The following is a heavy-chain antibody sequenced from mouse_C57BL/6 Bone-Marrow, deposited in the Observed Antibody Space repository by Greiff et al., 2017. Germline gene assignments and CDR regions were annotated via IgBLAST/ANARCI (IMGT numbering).Heavy chain of an antibody. CDR1: GFTFSSYA. CDR2: ISSGGDYI. J-gene: IGHJ2*01. D-gene: IGHD1-1*01. Sequence: EVQLQESGEGLVKPGGSLKLSCAASGFTFSSYAMSWVRQTPEKRLEWVAYISSGGDYIYYADTVKGRFTISRDNARNTLYLQMSSLKSEDTAMYYCTRDIYYGSSLYFDYWGQGTTLTVSS. V-gene: IGHV5-9-1*02. CDR3: TRDIYYGSSLYFDY.